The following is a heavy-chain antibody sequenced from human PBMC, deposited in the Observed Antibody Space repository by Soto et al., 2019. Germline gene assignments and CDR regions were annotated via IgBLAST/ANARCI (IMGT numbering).Heavy chain of an antibody. Sequence: QVQLVESGGGVVQPGRSLRLSCAASGFTFSSYGMHWVRQAPGKGLEWVAVISYDGSNKYYADSVKGRFTISRDNSKNTLYLQMNSLRAEDTAVYYCAKDQNIAYSYYYGMDVWGQGTTVTVSS. CDR1: GFTFSSYG. D-gene: IGHD6-13*01. V-gene: IGHV3-30*18. CDR3: AKDQNIAYSYYYGMDV. CDR2: ISYDGSNK. J-gene: IGHJ6*02.